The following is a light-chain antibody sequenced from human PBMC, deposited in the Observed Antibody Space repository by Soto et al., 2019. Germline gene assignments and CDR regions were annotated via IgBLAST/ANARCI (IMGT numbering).Light chain of an antibody. V-gene: IGKV1-5*03. CDR2: KAS. Sequence: DIQMTQSPSTLSASVGDRVSINCRASQSISAWLAWYQQRPGKAPRLLIYKASTLEIGVPSRFSGSGSGTEFTLTISSLQPDDVAIYYCQQYNGYSWTVGQGTKVDLK. J-gene: IGKJ1*01. CDR1: QSISAW. CDR3: QQYNGYSWT.